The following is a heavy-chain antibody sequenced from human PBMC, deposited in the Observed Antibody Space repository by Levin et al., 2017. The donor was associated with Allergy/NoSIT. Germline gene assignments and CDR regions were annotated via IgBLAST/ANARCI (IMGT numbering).Heavy chain of an antibody. CDR1: GYTFTTYG. D-gene: IGHD1-26*01. J-gene: IGHJ4*02. V-gene: IGHV1-18*01. Sequence: SGESLKISCKTSGYTFTTYGISWVRQAPGQGLEWMGWISAYNGNTDYAQSLQGRVTLTTDTSTSTAYMELTSLTSDDTAVYYCARDRGGGSYGDFDYWGQGTLVAVSS. CDR2: ISAYNGNT. CDR3: ARDRGGGSYGDFDY.